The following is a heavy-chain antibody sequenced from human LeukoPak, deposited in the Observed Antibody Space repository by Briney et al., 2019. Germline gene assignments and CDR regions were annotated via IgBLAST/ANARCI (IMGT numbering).Heavy chain of an antibody. Sequence: SETLSLTCTVAGGSISSSGYYWDWIRQPPGKGLDWIGTIHYSGTTFYKSSLESRLTMSVDTSKNQFSLKLSSVTGADTAVYYCVRRVDYYGSGSYFYYDYWGQGTLVTVSS. CDR2: IHYSGTT. D-gene: IGHD3-10*01. CDR1: GGSISSSGYY. J-gene: IGHJ4*02. CDR3: VRRVDYYGSGSYFYYDY. V-gene: IGHV4-39*01.